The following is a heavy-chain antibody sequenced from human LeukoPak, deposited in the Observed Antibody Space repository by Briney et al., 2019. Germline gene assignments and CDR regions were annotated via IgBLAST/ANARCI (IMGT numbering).Heavy chain of an antibody. Sequence: GSLRLSCAASGFTFSSYWMSWVRQPPGKGLEWIGEINHSGSTNYNPSLKSRVTISVDTSKNQFSLKLSSVTAADTAVYYCARGLRFLEWLSPHYYGMDVWGQGTTVTVSS. CDR1: GFTFSSYW. CDR3: ARGLRFLEWLSPHYYGMDV. CDR2: INHSGST. V-gene: IGHV4-34*01. D-gene: IGHD3-3*01. J-gene: IGHJ6*02.